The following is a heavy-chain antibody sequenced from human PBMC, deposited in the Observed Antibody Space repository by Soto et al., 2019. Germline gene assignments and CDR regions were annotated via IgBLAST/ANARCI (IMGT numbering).Heavy chain of an antibody. CDR1: GYTFTNYA. CDR2: ISTYNGNT. CDR3: ARVAETTGVASLDY. V-gene: IGHV1-18*01. Sequence: QVHLVQSGTEVMKPGASVKVSCKASGYTFTNYAISWVRQAPGQGLEWMGWISTYNGNTNSAQKLQGRVTMTTDTSTSTAYMELGSLTSDDTAVYYCARVAETTGVASLDYWAQGTLVTVSS. J-gene: IGHJ4*02. D-gene: IGHD4-17*01.